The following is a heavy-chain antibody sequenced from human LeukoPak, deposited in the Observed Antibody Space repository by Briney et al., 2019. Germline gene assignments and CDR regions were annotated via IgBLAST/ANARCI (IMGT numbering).Heavy chain of an antibody. J-gene: IGHJ4*02. Sequence: PGGSLRLSCAASGFIFNNEWMDWVRQAPGKGLEWVANIRADGTEKYYVDSVKGRFTISRDNAKNSLYLQLNSLRVEDTAVYYCSRRLDYWGQGTLVTVPS. V-gene: IGHV3-7*03. CDR1: GFIFNNEW. CDR3: SRRLDY. CDR2: IRADGTEK.